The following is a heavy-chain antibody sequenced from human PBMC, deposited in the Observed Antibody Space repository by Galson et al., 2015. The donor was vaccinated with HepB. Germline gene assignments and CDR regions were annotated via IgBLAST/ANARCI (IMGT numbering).Heavy chain of an antibody. CDR1: GGTFSSYT. J-gene: IGHJ4*02. V-gene: IGHV1-69*02. Sequence: VKVSCKASGGTFSSYTISWVRQAPGQGLEWMGRIIPILGIANYAQKFQGRVTITADKSTSTAYMELSSLRSEDTAVYYCASDCSSTSCYAGPPVMGYWGQGTLVTVSS. D-gene: IGHD2-2*01. CDR3: ASDCSSTSCYAGPPVMGY. CDR2: IIPILGIA.